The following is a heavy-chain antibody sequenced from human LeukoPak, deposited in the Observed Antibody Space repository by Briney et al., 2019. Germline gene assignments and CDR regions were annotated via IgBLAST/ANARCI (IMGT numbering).Heavy chain of an antibody. CDR3: ARVVAHTEYYYYGMDV. V-gene: IGHV4-34*01. D-gene: IGHD2-15*01. Sequence: SETLSLTCAVYGGSYGGYYWSWIRQPPGKGLEWIGEINHSGSTNYNPSLKSRVTISVDTSKNQFSLKLSSVTAADTAVYYCARVVAHTEYYYYGMDVWGQGTTVTVSS. CDR1: GGSYGGYY. CDR2: INHSGST. J-gene: IGHJ6*02.